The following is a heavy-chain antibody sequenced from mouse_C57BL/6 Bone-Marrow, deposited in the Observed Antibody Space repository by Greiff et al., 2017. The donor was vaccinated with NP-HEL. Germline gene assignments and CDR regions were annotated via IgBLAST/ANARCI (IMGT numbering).Heavy chain of an antibody. CDR1: GYSITSCYY. CDR2: ISYDGSN. V-gene: IGHV3-6*01. CDR3: ARGPAWFAY. J-gene: IGHJ3*01. Sequence: DVKLQESGPGLVKPSQSLSLTCSVPGYSITSCYYWNWIRQFPGNKLEWMGYISYDGSNNYNPSLKNRISITRDTSKNQFFLKLNSVTTEDTATYYCARGPAWFAYWGQGTLVTVSA.